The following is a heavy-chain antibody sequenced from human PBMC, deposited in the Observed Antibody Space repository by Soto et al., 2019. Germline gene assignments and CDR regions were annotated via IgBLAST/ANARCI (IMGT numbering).Heavy chain of an antibody. J-gene: IGHJ6*02. CDR2: ISYDGSNK. CDR1: GFTFSSYG. Sequence: AGGSLRLSCAASGFTFSSYGMHWVRQAPGKGLEWVAVISYDGSNKYYADSVKGRFTISRDNSKNTLYLQMNSLRAEDTAVYYCAKDSHGYSSGWYYYYYGMDVWGQGPTVTVSS. D-gene: IGHD6-19*01. CDR3: AKDSHGYSSGWYYYYYGMDV. V-gene: IGHV3-30*18.